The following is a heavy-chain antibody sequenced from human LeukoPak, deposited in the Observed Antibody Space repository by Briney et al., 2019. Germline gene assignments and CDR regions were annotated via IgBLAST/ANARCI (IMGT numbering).Heavy chain of an antibody. CDR2: IYYSGST. Sequence: SETLSLTCTVSGGSISSSSYYWGWIRQPPGKGLEWIGSIYYSGSTYYNPSLKSRVTISVDTSKNQFSLKPSSVTAADTAVYYCARPRRYYYMDVWGKGTTVTVSS. J-gene: IGHJ6*03. CDR3: ARPRRYYYMDV. CDR1: GGSISSSSYY. V-gene: IGHV4-39*01.